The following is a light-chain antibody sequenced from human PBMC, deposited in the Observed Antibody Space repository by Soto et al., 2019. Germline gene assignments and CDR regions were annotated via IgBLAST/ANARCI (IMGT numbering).Light chain of an antibody. CDR3: QQYYSTPLT. V-gene: IGKV4-1*01. J-gene: IGKJ4*01. CDR2: WAS. Sequence: DIVMTQSPDSLAVSLGESATLNCESSQSVLYSSNNKNYLAWYQQKPGQPPQLLIYWASTRESGVPDRFSGSGSGTDFTLTISSLQAEDVAVYYCQQYYSTPLTFGGGTKVDIK. CDR1: QSVLYSSNNKNY.